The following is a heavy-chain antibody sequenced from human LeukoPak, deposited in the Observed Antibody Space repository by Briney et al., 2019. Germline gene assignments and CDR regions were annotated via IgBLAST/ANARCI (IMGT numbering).Heavy chain of an antibody. J-gene: IGHJ4*02. CDR2: ISSGGDAT. Sequence: GGSLRLSCAASGFTFRSYAMSWVRQAPWKGLDWVSAISSGGDATYYADSVKGRFTISRDNSKNTLYLQMNSLRAEDTAVYYCAKRDTNGRYYFDHWGQGALVTVSS. CDR1: GFTFRSYA. V-gene: IGHV3-23*01. D-gene: IGHD2-8*01. CDR3: AKRDTNGRYYFDH.